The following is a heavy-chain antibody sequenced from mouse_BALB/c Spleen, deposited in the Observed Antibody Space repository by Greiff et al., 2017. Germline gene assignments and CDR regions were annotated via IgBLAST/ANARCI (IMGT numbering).Heavy chain of an antibody. CDR1: GFTFSSFG. CDR2: ISSGSSTI. V-gene: IGHV5-17*02. D-gene: IGHD3-3*01. CDR3: ARSGGTDCDY. J-gene: IGHJ2*01. Sequence: DVMLVESGGGLVQPGGSRTLSCAASGFTFSSFGMHWVRQAPEKGLEWVAYISSGSSTIYYADTVKGRFTISRDNPKNTLFLQMTSLRSEDTAMYYCARSGGTDCDYGGEGTTLTVAS.